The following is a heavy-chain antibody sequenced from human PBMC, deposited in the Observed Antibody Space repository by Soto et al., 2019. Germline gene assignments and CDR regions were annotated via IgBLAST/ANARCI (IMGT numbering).Heavy chain of an antibody. V-gene: IGHV4-39*02. Sequence: SETLSLTCTVSGGSISSSSHFWGWIRQPPGKGLEWIGSIYYSGSTYYNPSLKSRVTISVDSSKNQFSLKLNSVTAADTAVFYCEREGGGAWFDPWGQGTLVTVSS. CDR3: EREGGGAWFDP. J-gene: IGHJ5*02. CDR1: GGSISSSSHF. D-gene: IGHD3-16*01. CDR2: IYYSGST.